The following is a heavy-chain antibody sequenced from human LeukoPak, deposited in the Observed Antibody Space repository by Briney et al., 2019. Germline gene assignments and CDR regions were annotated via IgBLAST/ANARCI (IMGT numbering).Heavy chain of an antibody. CDR1: GFTFTSNS. D-gene: IGHD4-11*01. CDR3: ARDSNLRRLPSSTYYYYMDV. CDR2: ISTSSTTI. Sequence: PGGSLRLSCAASGFTFTSNSMNWVRQAPGKGLEWVSYISTSSTTIYYADSVKGRFTISRDNSKNTLYLQMNSLRAEDTAVYYCARDSNLRRLPSSTYYYYMDVWGKGTTVTVSS. V-gene: IGHV3-48*01. J-gene: IGHJ6*03.